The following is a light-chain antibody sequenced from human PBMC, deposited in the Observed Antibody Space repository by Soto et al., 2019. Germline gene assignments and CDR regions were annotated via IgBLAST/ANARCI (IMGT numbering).Light chain of an antibody. J-gene: IGKJ3*01. CDR1: QSVSNSY. Sequence: EIVLTQSPGTLSVSPGERATLSCRASQSVSNSYLAWYQQKPGQSPRLHIYGASSRATGIPDRFSGRGSGTDFALNIGRLEPEDFAVYYCEQYRSSRSFTFGPGTKVDI. V-gene: IGKV3-20*01. CDR3: EQYRSSRSFT. CDR2: GAS.